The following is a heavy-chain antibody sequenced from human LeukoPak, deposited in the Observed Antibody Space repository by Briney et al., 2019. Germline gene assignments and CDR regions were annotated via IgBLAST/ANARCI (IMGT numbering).Heavy chain of an antibody. D-gene: IGHD6-19*01. CDR2: IYHSGST. J-gene: IGHJ4*02. CDR1: GYSISSAYY. Sequence: SETLSLTCTLSGYSISSAYYWGWIRQPPGKGLEWIGSIYHSGSTYYNPSLKSRVAISVDTSKNQFSLKLSSVTAADTAVYYCARVAGRGDYWGQGTLVTVSS. CDR3: ARVAGRGDY. V-gene: IGHV4-38-2*02.